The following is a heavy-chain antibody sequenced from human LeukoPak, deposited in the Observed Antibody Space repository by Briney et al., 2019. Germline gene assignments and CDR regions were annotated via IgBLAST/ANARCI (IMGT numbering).Heavy chain of an antibody. CDR1: GGSINSGGYY. V-gene: IGHV4-31*03. Sequence: SETLSLTCSVSGGSINSGGYYWSWIRQHPGKGLEWIGYIYYSGSTYYNPSLKSRVTISVDTSKNQFSLKLSSVTAADTAVYYCASGKETYYYGSGSYYGTNWFDPWGQGTLVTVSS. CDR2: IYYSGST. CDR3: ASGKETYYYGSGSYYGTNWFDP. J-gene: IGHJ5*02. D-gene: IGHD3-10*01.